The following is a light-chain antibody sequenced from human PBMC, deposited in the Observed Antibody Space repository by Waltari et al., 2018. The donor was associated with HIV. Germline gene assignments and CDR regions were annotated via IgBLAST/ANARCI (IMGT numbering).Light chain of an antibody. J-gene: IGLJ3*02. CDR1: TIGTTR. CDR2: AAS. V-gene: IGLV3-21*02. Sequence: SPVLTQPSSASAAPGQQARITCGGKTIGTTRVHWYQPKQVQAPVLALYAASDRPSGIPERVSGSNAGNTATLTINRVEAEDEADYYCQVWDSSSAHVVFGGGTKLTVL. CDR3: QVWDSSSAHVV.